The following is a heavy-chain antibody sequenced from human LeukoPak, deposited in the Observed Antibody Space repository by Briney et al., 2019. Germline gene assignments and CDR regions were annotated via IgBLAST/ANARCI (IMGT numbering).Heavy chain of an antibody. Sequence: PGGSLRLSCAASGFTFSSYSMNWVRQAPGKGLEWVSFISSSSSYIYYADSVKGRFTISRDNAKNSLYLQMNSLRAEDTAVYYCARGANGSGSYWGQGTLVTVSS. CDR1: GFTFSSYS. CDR2: ISSSSSYI. D-gene: IGHD6-19*01. J-gene: IGHJ4*02. CDR3: ARGANGSGSY. V-gene: IGHV3-21*01.